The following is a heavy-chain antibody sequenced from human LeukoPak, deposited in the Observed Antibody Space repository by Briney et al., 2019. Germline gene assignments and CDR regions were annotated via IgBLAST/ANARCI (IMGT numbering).Heavy chain of an antibody. CDR3: ARESSGSYFAF. CDR1: AFTFRNYA. CDR2: IYDGDST. D-gene: IGHD3-10*01. V-gene: IGHV3-53*01. Sequence: GGSLRLSCAASAFTFRNYAMSWVRQAPGKGLEWVSVIYDGDSTYYADSVKGRFTISRDNSKNTLYLQMNSLRAEDTAVYYCARESSGSYFAFWGQGTLVTVSS. J-gene: IGHJ4*02.